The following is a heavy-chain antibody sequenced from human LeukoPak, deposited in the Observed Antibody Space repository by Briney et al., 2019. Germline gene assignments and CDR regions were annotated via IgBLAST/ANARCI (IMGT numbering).Heavy chain of an antibody. Sequence: SETLSLTCTVSGGSISSYYWSWIRQPPGKGLECIGYIHYSGSTNYNPSLKSRVTISVDTSKNQFSLKLSSVTAADTAVYYCASTSRSGWYYYYGMDVWGQGTTVTVSS. CDR2: IHYSGST. D-gene: IGHD6-19*01. CDR3: ASTSRSGWYYYYGMDV. V-gene: IGHV4-59*08. CDR1: GGSISSYY. J-gene: IGHJ6*02.